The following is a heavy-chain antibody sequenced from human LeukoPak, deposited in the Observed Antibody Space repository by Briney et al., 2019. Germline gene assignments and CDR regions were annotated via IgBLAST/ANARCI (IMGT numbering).Heavy chain of an antibody. CDR2: ISSSGSTI. CDR1: GFTFSSYE. Sequence: PGGSLRLSCAVSGFTFSSYEMNWVGQAPGQGLEWVSYISSSGSTIYYTDSVKGRFTISRDNASNSLDLQMNSLRAEDTAVYYCARGPMLRGVIIRRSKSGYFDYWGQGTLVTVSS. V-gene: IGHV3-48*03. D-gene: IGHD3-10*01. J-gene: IGHJ4*02. CDR3: ARGPMLRGVIIRRSKSGYFDY.